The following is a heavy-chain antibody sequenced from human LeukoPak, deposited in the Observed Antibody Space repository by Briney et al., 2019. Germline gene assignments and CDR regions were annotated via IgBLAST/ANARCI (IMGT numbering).Heavy chain of an antibody. V-gene: IGHV1-46*01. J-gene: IGHJ5*02. D-gene: IGHD3-22*01. CDR1: GYTFTSYF. Sequence: ASVKVSCKASGYTFTSYFMHWVRQAPGQGLEWMGIINPSGGSTSYAQKFQGRVTTTRDMSTSTVYMELSSLRSEDTAVYYCAREGVADSYDSSAYGNWFDPWGQGTLVTVSS. CDR2: INPSGGST. CDR3: AREGVADSYDSSAYGNWFDP.